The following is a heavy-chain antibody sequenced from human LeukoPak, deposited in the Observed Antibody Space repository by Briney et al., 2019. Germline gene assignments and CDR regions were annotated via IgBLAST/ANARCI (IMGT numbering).Heavy chain of an antibody. D-gene: IGHD3-22*01. Sequence: PGGSLRLSCAASGFTLSSYTIHWVRQAPGKGLEYVSAISIDGGSTYYASSVKGRFTISRDNIKNTVHLQMDSLRAEDMAVYYCAREGHSSGYCGAYDIWGHGTMVTVSS. CDR2: ISIDGGST. J-gene: IGHJ3*02. CDR3: AREGHSSGYCGAYDI. CDR1: GFTLSSYT. V-gene: IGHV3-64*01.